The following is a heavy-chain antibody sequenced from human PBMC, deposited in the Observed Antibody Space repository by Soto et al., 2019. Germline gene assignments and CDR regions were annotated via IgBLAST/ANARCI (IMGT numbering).Heavy chain of an antibody. CDR3: AKWSGFGDA. V-gene: IGHV3-23*01. J-gene: IGHJ5*02. CDR2: ISNDGSTT. Sequence: GGSLRLSCAASGFTLSSNSMAWVRQAPGKRLQWVSGISNDGSTTFYIDSVGGRFTISRDTSTNTLYLQMDSLRVEDTAVYFCAKWSGFGDAWGQGTLVTVSS. CDR1: GFTLSSNS. D-gene: IGHD3-10*01.